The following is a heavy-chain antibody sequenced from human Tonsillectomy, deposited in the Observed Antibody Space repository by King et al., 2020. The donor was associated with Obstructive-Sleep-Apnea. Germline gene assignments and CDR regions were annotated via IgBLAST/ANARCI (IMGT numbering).Heavy chain of an antibody. CDR1: GYRFTSYW. Sequence: QLVQSGAEVRKPGESLIISCKASGYRFTSYWMGWGGQMSGKGVEWMGFMYAGESDTRYSPFFQGQVTISADKSSSTAYLQWSSLKASDTAMYYCARLPGGSSSCFDYWGQGTLVTVSS. D-gene: IGHD6-13*01. CDR2: MYAGESDT. CDR3: ARLPGGSSSCFDY. V-gene: IGHV5-51*01. J-gene: IGHJ4*02.